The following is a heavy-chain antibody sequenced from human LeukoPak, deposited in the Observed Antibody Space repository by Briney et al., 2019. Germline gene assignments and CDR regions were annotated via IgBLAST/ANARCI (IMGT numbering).Heavy chain of an antibody. Sequence: ASVKVSCKASGYTFTSYAMHWVRQAPGQGLEWMGWINPNTGGTNYAQKFQGRVTMTRDTSISTAYMELTSLRSDDTALYYCARDLVGATTLDEGFWGQGTLVTVSS. CDR2: INPNTGGT. CDR3: ARDLVGATTLDEGF. CDR1: GYTFTSYA. D-gene: IGHD1-26*01. V-gene: IGHV1-2*02. J-gene: IGHJ4*02.